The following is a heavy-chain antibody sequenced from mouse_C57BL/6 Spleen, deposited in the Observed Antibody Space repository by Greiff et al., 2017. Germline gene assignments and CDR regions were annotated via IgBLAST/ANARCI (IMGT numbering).Heavy chain of an antibody. CDR3: ARFDMDYGSLYWYFDV. CDR1: GYTFTSYT. V-gene: IGHV1-4*01. Sequence: QVQLQQSGAELARPGASVKMSCKASGYTFTSYTMHWVKQRPGQGLEWIGYINPSSGYTKYNQKFKDKATLTADKSSSTAYMQLSSLTSEYSAVYYCARFDMDYGSLYWYFDVWGTGTTVTVSS. CDR2: INPSSGYT. D-gene: IGHD1-1*01. J-gene: IGHJ1*03.